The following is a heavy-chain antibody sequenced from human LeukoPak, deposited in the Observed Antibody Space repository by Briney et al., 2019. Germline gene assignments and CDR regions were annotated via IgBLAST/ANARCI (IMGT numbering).Heavy chain of an antibody. J-gene: IGHJ4*02. CDR3: ASHFDSSGFYYFDY. V-gene: IGHV3-23*01. CDR1: GFTFSNYA. Sequence: PGGSLRLSCATSGFTFSNYAMSWVRQAPGKGLEWVSTISGSGSTTYYADSVKGRFTISRDNSENTLYLQMYSLRAEDTAVYYCASHFDSSGFYYFDYWGQGTLVTVSS. D-gene: IGHD3-22*01. CDR2: ISGSGSTT.